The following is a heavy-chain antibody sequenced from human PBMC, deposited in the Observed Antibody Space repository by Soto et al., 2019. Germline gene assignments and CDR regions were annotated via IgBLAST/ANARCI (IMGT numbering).Heavy chain of an antibody. J-gene: IGHJ5*02. Sequence: QVQLVQSGAEVKKPASSVKVSCKASGGTLSSYTINWVRQAPGQGLEWMGRIIPILGITNYAQKFKGRVTITADRSTRTAYVEVSSLRSEDTAVYFCAREDECADGSCYGNWLDPWGQGTLGTVSS. V-gene: IGHV1-69*08. D-gene: IGHD2-15*01. CDR1: GGTLSSYT. CDR3: AREDECADGSCYGNWLDP. CDR2: IIPILGIT.